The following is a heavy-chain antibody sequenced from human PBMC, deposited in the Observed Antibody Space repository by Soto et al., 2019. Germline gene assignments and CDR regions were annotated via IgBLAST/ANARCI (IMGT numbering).Heavy chain of an antibody. CDR1: GGSISSGGYY. CDR2: IYYSGST. V-gene: IGHV4-31*03. D-gene: IGHD3-22*01. J-gene: IGHJ4*02. CDR3: ARDSYYDSSDSPRFDY. Sequence: SETLSLTCTVSGGSISSGGYYWSWIRQHPGKGLEWIGYIYYSGSTYYNPSLKSRVTISVDTSKNQFSLKLSSVTAADTAVYYCARDSYYDSSDSPRFDYWGQGTLVTVSS.